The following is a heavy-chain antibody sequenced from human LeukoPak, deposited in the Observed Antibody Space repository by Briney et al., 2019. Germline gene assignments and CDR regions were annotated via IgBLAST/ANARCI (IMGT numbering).Heavy chain of an antibody. CDR1: VFTFSSYS. V-gene: IGHV3-21*01. J-gene: IGHJ4*02. CDR3: SSDSIRLTNYVY. D-gene: IGHD3-3*02. Sequence: SGGSLRLSCAASVFTFSSYSMNWVRAAPGKGLGWVASISSSSSYLYYAGSVKCRFTIYRDKDKNSLYLQVDDLRAEDTAGYFFSSDSIRLTNYVYWGQGTLVTVSS. CDR2: ISSSSSYL.